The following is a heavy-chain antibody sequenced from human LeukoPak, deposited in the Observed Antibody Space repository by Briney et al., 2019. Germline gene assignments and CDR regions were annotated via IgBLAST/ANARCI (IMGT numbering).Heavy chain of an antibody. CDR3: AKDRGVDYRFDY. D-gene: IGHD4-11*01. J-gene: IGHJ4*02. Sequence: PGGSLRLSCAASGFTFSSYGMHWVRQAPGKGLEWVAFIRYDGSNKYYADSVKGRFTISRDNSKNTLYLQMNSLRAEDTAVYYCAKDRGVDYRFDYWGQGTLVTVSS. CDR2: IRYDGSNK. V-gene: IGHV3-30*02. CDR1: GFTFSSYG.